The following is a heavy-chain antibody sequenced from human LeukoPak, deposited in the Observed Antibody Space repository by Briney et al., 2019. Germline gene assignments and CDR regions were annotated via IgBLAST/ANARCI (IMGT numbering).Heavy chain of an antibody. CDR2: INWNGGRT. V-gene: IGHV3-20*04. CDR1: GFTFDDYG. D-gene: IGHD3-22*01. Sequence: PGGSLTLSCAASGFTFDDYGMSWVRQAPGKGLEWVSGINWNGGRTGYADSVKGRFTISRDNAKNSLYLQMNSLRAEDTALYYCARGAYDSSGLDYWGQGTLVTVSS. CDR3: ARGAYDSSGLDY. J-gene: IGHJ4*02.